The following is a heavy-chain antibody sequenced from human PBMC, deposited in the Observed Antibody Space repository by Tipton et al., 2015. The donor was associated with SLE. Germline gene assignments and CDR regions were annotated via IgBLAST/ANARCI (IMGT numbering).Heavy chain of an antibody. CDR1: GGSISSSDNY. CDR2: IFYSGIT. CDR3: ARVSGGIAYMDV. Sequence: TLSLTCTVSGGSISSSDNYWGWVRQPPGKGPEYLGTIFYSGITYYNPSLKSRVTVSVDTSKNQFSLKLSSVTAADTAVYYCARVSGGIAYMDVWGKGTTVTFSS. D-gene: IGHD6-13*01. J-gene: IGHJ6*03. V-gene: IGHV4-39*07.